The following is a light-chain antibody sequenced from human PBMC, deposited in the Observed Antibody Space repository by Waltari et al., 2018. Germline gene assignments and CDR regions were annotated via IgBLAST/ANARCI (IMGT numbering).Light chain of an antibody. CDR1: SSNIGSHS. CDR2: RNN. J-gene: IGLJ3*02. Sequence: QSVLTQPPSASGTPGQRVTISCSGSSSNIGSHSVYWYQQLPGTAPKLLIYRNNQRPSGVPDRVSGSKSGTSASLAISGLRSEDEVDYYCAAWDDSLNGHWVFGGGTKVTVL. V-gene: IGLV1-47*01. CDR3: AAWDDSLNGHWV.